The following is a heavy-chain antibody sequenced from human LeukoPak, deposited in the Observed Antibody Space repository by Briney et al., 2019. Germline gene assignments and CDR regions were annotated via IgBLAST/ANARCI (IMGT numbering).Heavy chain of an antibody. CDR3: AREHLRVVVVAATRNWFDP. CDR1: GYTFTGYY. J-gene: IGHJ5*02. V-gene: IGHV1-2*02. CDR2: INPNSGGT. D-gene: IGHD2-15*01. Sequence: ASVKVSCKASGYTFTGYYMHWVRQAPGQGLEWMGWINPNSGGTNYAQKFQGRVTMTGDTSISTAYMELSRLRSDDTAVYYCAREHLRVVVVAATRNWFDPWGQGTLVTVSS.